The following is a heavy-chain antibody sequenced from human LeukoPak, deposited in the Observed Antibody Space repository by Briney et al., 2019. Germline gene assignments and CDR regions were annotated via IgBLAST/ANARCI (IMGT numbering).Heavy chain of an antibody. CDR2: IYYSGTI. CDR3: ARGVYIAAAQYGY. J-gene: IGHJ4*02. D-gene: IGHD6-13*01. Sequence: KPSGTLSLTCTVSGGSISSYYWSWIRQPPGKGLEWIGFIYYSGTINYNPSLKSRVTISVDTSKNQFSLKLSSVTAADTAVYYCARGVYIAAAQYGYWGQGTLVTVSS. V-gene: IGHV4-59*01. CDR1: GGSISSYY.